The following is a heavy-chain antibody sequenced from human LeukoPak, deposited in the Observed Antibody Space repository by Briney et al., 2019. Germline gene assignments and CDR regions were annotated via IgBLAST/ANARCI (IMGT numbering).Heavy chain of an antibody. V-gene: IGHV3-48*02. CDR3: ARDLAMRPTYSIDH. J-gene: IGHJ4*02. CDR1: GFIFNSYS. CDR2: IKSSGRTI. Sequence: GGSLRPSCAASGFIFNSYSMNWVRQAPGKGLEWVSYIKSSGRTIYYADSVKGRFTVSRDNAKNSLYLQMNSLRDEDTAVYYCARDLAMRPTYSIDHWGQGTLVSVSS. D-gene: IGHD5-12*01.